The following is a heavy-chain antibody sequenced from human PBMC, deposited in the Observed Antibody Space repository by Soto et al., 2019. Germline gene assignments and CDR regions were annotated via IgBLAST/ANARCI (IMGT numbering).Heavy chain of an antibody. D-gene: IGHD1-26*01. Sequence: SETLSLTCTVSGGSISSGGYYWSWIRQHPGKGLEWIGYIYYSGSTYYNPSLKSRVTISVDTSKDQFPLKLCSVTAADTAVSYCAREEGEGSWSPYYYYYGMDVWGQGTTVTVSS. CDR1: GGSISSGGYY. V-gene: IGHV4-31*03. CDR3: AREEGEGSWSPYYYYYGMDV. J-gene: IGHJ6*02. CDR2: IYYSGST.